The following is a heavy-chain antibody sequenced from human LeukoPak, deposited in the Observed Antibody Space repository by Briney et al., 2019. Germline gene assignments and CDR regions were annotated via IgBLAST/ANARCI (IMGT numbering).Heavy chain of an antibody. V-gene: IGHV4-31*03. Sequence: PSETLSLTCTGSGGSISSGGYYWSWIRQHPGKGLEWIGYIYYSGSTYYNPSLKSRVTISVDTSKNQFSLKLSSVTAADTAVYYCARGGKEQLVDTLPHFDYWGQGTLVTVSS. CDR3: ARGGKEQLVDTLPHFDY. J-gene: IGHJ4*02. D-gene: IGHD6-6*01. CDR2: IYYSGST. CDR1: GGSISSGGYY.